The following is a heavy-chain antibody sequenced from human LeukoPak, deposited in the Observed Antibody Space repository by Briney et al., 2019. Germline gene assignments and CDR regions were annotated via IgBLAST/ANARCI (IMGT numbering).Heavy chain of an antibody. CDR2: IRGSGSST. D-gene: IGHD6-19*01. V-gene: IGHV3-23*01. Sequence: GGSVRLLCAAWGFIFTSHAKKWARHPPGKGLEGVSRIRGSGSSTYYGGSVKGGFTISSEDSGNTQYLQMNSLTADDTAVYYCARGHITSAWLDCWGQGTLVTVSS. CDR1: GFIFTSHA. J-gene: IGHJ4*02. CDR3: ARGHITSAWLDC.